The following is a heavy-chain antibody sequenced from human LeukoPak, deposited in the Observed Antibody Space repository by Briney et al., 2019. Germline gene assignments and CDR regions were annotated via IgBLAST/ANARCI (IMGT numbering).Heavy chain of an antibody. Sequence: QSSETLSLTCTVSGGSISSGDYYWSWIRQPPGKGLEWIGEINHSGSTNYNPSLKSRVTISVDTSKNQFSLKLSSVTAADTAVYYCARAVKLVLSRPRCNWFDPWGQGTLVTVSS. J-gene: IGHJ5*02. V-gene: IGHV4-39*07. CDR3: ARAVKLVLSRPRCNWFDP. D-gene: IGHD6-13*01. CDR2: INHSGST. CDR1: GGSISSGDYY.